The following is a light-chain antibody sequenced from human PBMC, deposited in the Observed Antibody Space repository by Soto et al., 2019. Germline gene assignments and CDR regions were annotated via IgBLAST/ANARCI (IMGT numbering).Light chain of an antibody. V-gene: IGKV1-39*01. CDR2: AAS. Sequence: QMTQSPSSLSASVGDRVTITCRASQSISSYLNWYQQKPGKAPKLLIYAASSLQSGVPSRFSGSGSGTDFTLTISSLQPEDFATYYCQQSYSTRWTFGQGTKVDIK. CDR1: QSISSY. CDR3: QQSYSTRWT. J-gene: IGKJ1*01.